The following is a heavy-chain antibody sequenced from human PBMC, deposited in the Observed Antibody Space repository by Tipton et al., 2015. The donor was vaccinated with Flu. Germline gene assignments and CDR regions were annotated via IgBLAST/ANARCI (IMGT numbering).Heavy chain of an antibody. CDR3: ARGREARGGHYGMDV. V-gene: IGHV3-53*01. D-gene: IGHD3-10*01. Sequence: TLSLTCAASGFSVSSNYMSWVRQAPGKGLEWVSVIYSGGSTYYADSVKGRFTISRDKSKNTVYLQMNSLRAEDTAVYYCARGREARGGHYGMDVWGQGTTVTVSS. J-gene: IGHJ6*02. CDR2: IYSGGST. CDR1: GFSVSSNY.